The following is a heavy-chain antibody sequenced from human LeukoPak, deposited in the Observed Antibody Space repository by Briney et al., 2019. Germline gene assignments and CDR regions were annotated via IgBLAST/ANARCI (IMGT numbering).Heavy chain of an antibody. CDR3: ARRNRYYYGSGSRNWFGP. Sequence: SETLSLTCTVSGGSISSYYWSWLRQPPGKGLEWIGYIYYSGSTNYNPSLKSRVTISVDTSKNQFSLKLSSVTAADTAVYYCARRNRYYYGSGSRNWFGPWGQGTLVTVSS. CDR1: GGSISSYY. CDR2: IYYSGST. J-gene: IGHJ5*02. D-gene: IGHD3-10*01. V-gene: IGHV4-59*01.